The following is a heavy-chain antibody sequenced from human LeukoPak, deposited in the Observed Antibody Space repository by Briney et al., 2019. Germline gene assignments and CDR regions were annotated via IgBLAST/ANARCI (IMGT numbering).Heavy chain of an antibody. J-gene: IGHJ4*02. CDR1: GGSISSYY. V-gene: IGHV4-59*08. CDR3: ARHRPPRRFDY. Sequence: ADTLSLTCTVSGGSISSYYWSWIRQPPGKGLEWIGYIYYSGSTNYNPSLKSRVTISVDTSKNQFSLKLSSVTAADTAVYYCARHRPPRRFDYWGQGTLVPVFS. CDR2: IYYSGST.